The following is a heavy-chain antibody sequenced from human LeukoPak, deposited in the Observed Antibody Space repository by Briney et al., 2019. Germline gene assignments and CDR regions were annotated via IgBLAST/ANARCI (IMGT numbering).Heavy chain of an antibody. CDR2: ISYDGSNK. CDR3: AKVTYSSSTYDY. D-gene: IGHD6-6*01. V-gene: IGHV3-30*18. J-gene: IGHJ4*02. CDR1: GFTFSSYG. Sequence: PGRSLRLSCAASGFTFSSYGMHWVRQAPGKGLEWVAVISYDGSNKYYADSVKGRFTISRDNSKNTLYLQMNSLRAEDTAVYYCAKVTYSSSTYDYWGQGTLVTVSS.